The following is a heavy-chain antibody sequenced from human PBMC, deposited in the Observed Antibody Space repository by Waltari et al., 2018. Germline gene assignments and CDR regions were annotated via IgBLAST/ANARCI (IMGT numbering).Heavy chain of an antibody. Sequence: QVQLVQSGAEVKKPGSSVKVSCKASGGTFTSSAISWVRQAPGQGLERMGGIIPIFGTANYAQKFQGRVTITADESTSTAYMELSSLRSEDTAVYYCAITMIVAAPRSYGMDVWGQGTTVTVSS. J-gene: IGHJ6*02. CDR1: GGTFTSSA. D-gene: IGHD3-22*01. CDR2: IIPIFGTA. V-gene: IGHV1-69*01. CDR3: AITMIVAAPRSYGMDV.